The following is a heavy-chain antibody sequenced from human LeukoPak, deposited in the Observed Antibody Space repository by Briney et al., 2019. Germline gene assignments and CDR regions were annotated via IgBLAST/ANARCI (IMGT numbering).Heavy chain of an antibody. V-gene: IGHV3-23*01. Sequence: GGSLRLSCAASGFTFSNFAMSWVRQAPGKGLEWVSTLSGRGDNPYYADSVKGRFTVSRDNSKNTLYLQMNSLRAEDTAVYYCARAVIPTTSRHFDYWGQGTLVTVSS. CDR2: LSGRGDNP. CDR3: ARAVIPTTSRHFDY. CDR1: GFTFSNFA. D-gene: IGHD1-7*01. J-gene: IGHJ4*02.